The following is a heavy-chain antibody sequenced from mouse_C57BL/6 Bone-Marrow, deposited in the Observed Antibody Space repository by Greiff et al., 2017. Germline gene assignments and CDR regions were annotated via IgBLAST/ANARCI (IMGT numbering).Heavy chain of an antibody. CDR2: IDPSDSYT. D-gene: IGHD1-1*01. CDR3: ARAVLLRSFDY. V-gene: IGHV1-69*01. J-gene: IGHJ2*01. Sequence: QVQLKQPGAELVMPGASVKLSCKASGYTFTSYWMHWVKQRPGQGLEWIGEIDPSDSYTNYNQKFKGKSTLTVDKSSSTAYMQLSSLTSEDSAVYYCARAVLLRSFDYWGQGTTLTVSS. CDR1: GYTFTSYW.